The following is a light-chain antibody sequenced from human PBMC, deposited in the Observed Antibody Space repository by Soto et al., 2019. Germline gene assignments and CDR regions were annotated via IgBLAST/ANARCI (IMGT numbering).Light chain of an antibody. V-gene: IGLV1-40*01. CDR1: SSNIGAGYD. CDR2: NNN. Sequence: QSVLTQPPSVSGAPGQRVIISCTGSSSNIGAGYDVHWYQHLPGTTPKLLIYNNNNRPSGVPDRFSGSKSGASAFLAITGLQAEDEADYYCQSYDNSLPGVFGGGTKLTVL. J-gene: IGLJ3*02. CDR3: QSYDNSLPGV.